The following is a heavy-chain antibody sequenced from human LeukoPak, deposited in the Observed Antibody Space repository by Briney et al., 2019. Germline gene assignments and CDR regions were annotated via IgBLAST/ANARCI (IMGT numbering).Heavy chain of an antibody. Sequence: SETLSLTCTVSGGSISNYYLSWIRQPAGKGLEWIGRIYSRVTTYNPSLKSRVTISVDTSKNQFSLKLSSVTAADTAVYYCARRVGRYFGERAYYYNYMDVWDKGTTVTISS. CDR1: GGSISNYY. CDR3: ARRVGRYFGERAYYYNYMDV. D-gene: IGHD3-10*01. CDR2: IYSRVT. V-gene: IGHV4-4*07. J-gene: IGHJ6*03.